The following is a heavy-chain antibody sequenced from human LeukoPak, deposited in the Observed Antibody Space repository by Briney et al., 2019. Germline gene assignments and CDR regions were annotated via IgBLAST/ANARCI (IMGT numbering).Heavy chain of an antibody. CDR1: GASISKYY. CDR3: ARDEGNYYGMAFYF. Sequence: PSETLSLTCTASGASISKYYRNWIRQSPEKGLEWVGYVSSRGATNYNPSLRSRVTISGDTSKNQFSLRLTSVSAADTAMYFCARDEGNYYGMAFYFWGQGILVTVSS. D-gene: IGHD3-10*01. V-gene: IGHV4-59*01. CDR2: VSSRGAT. J-gene: IGHJ4*02.